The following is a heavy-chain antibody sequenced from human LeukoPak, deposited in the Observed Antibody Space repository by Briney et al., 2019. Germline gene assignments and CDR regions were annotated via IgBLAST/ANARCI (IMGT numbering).Heavy chain of an antibody. CDR1: GFTFSSYW. V-gene: IGHV3-7*01. CDR3: ARDDGAAVY. D-gene: IGHD3-10*01. J-gene: IGHJ4*02. Sequence: GGSLRLSCAVSGFTFSSYWMSWVRQAPGKGLEWVANIKQDGSEKYYVDSVKGRFTISRDNAKNSLYLQMNILRAEDTAVYYCARDDGAAVYWGQGTLVTVSS. CDR2: IKQDGSEK.